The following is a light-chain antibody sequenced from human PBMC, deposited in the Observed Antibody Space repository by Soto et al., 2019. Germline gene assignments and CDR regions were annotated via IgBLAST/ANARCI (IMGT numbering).Light chain of an antibody. J-gene: IGKJ5*01. V-gene: IGKV3-20*01. CDR2: GAS. Sequence: EIVMTQSPATLSVSPGERATLSCRASQSVSSNLAWYQQKPGQAPRLLIYGASTRATGIPDRFSGSGSGTDFTLTITRLEPEDFAVYYCQQYGNSPRVTFGQGTRLEIK. CDR3: QQYGNSPRVT. CDR1: QSVSSN.